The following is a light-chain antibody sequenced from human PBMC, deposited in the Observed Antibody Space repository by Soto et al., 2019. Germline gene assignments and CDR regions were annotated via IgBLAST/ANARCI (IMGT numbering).Light chain of an antibody. CDR1: QSISSW. V-gene: IGKV1-5*03. CDR3: QQYNTYLLT. J-gene: IGKJ1*01. CDR2: KAS. Sequence: DIQMTQSPSTLSASVGDRVTITCRASQSISSWLAWYQQKPGKAPKLLIYKASSLKSEAPSRFSGSGSGTEFTLTISSLQLDDFASYFYQQYNTYLLTFGQGTKVEIK.